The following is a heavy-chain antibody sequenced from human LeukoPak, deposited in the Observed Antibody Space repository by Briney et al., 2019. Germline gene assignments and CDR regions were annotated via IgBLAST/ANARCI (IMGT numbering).Heavy chain of an antibody. CDR1: SGSMFGGGYP. CDR2: IYHDGTT. D-gene: IGHD3-22*01. V-gene: IGHV4-30-2*01. J-gene: IGHJ3*02. Sequence: TSETLSLTCTVSSGSMFGGGYPWSWIRQPPGKGLEWIGYIYHDGTTFYNPSLKSRVTISVDTSKNQFSLKLNSVAAADTAVYFCARGWLPHDAFDIWGRGTLVTVSS. CDR3: ARGWLPHDAFDI.